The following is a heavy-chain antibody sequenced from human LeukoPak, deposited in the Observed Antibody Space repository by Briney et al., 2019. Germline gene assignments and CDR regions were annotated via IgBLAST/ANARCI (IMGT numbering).Heavy chain of an antibody. V-gene: IGHV1-69*06. CDR3: ARATGGYSYGYYFDY. CDR1: GGTFSSYA. Sequence: SVKVSCKASGGTFSSYAISWVRQAPGQGLEWMGGIIPIFGTANYAQKFQGRVTITADKSTSTAYMELSSLRSEDTAVYYCARATGGYSYGYYFDYWGQGTLVTVSS. CDR2: IIPIFGTA. J-gene: IGHJ4*02. D-gene: IGHD5-18*01.